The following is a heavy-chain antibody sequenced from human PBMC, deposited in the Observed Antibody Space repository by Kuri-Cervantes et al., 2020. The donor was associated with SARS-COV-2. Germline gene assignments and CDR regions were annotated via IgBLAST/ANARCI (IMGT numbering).Heavy chain of an antibody. D-gene: IGHD1-26*01. J-gene: IGHJ4*02. CDR1: GFTFSSYA. V-gene: IGHV3-30*01. Sequence: GGSLRLASAASGFTFSSYAMHWVRQAPGKGLEWVAVISYVGSNKYYADSVKGRFTISRDNSKNTLYLQMNSLRAEDTAVYYCARDPKWELNYYFDYWGQGTLVTVSS. CDR3: ARDPKWELNYYFDY. CDR2: ISYVGSNK.